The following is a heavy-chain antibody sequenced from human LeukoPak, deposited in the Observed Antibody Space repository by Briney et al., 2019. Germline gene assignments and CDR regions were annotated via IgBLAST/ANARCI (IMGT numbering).Heavy chain of an antibody. CDR3: ARGHYDSSGYYFDY. CDR2: INHSGST. CDR1: GGSFSGYY. D-gene: IGHD3-22*01. J-gene: IGHJ4*02. Sequence: SETLSLTCAVDGGSFSGYYWSWIRQPPGKGLEWIGEINHSGSTNYNPSLKSRVTISVDTSKNQFSLKLSSVTAADTAVYYCARGHYDSSGYYFDYWGQGTLVTVSS. V-gene: IGHV4-34*01.